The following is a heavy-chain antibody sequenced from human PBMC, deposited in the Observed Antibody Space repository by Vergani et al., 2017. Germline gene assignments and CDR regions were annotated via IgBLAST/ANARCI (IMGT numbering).Heavy chain of an antibody. CDR3: AKDLWYQLPGGMDV. CDR1: GFTFDDYA. V-gene: IGHV3-9*01. D-gene: IGHD2-2*01. J-gene: IGHJ6*02. Sequence: EVQLVESGGGLVQPGRSLRLSCAASGFTFDDYAMHWVRQAPGKGLEWVSGISWNSGSTGYADSVKGRFTISRDNAKNSLYLQMNSLRAEDTALYYCAKDLWYQLPGGMDVWGQGTTVTVSS. CDR2: ISWNSGST.